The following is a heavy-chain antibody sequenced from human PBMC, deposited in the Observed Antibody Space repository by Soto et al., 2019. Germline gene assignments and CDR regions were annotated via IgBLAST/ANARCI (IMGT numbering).Heavy chain of an antibody. CDR2: INSDGSST. D-gene: IGHD3-22*01. CDR3: ARALRTESHYDSSGYTAEYFQY. J-gene: IGHJ1*01. V-gene: IGHV3-74*01. CDR1: GFTFSSYW. Sequence: PGGSLRLSCAASGFTFSSYWMHWVRQAPGKGLVWVSRINSDGSSTSYADSVKGRFTISRDNAKNTLYLEMNSLRAEDTAVYYCARALRTESHYDSSGYTAEYFQYWGQGTLVTVSS.